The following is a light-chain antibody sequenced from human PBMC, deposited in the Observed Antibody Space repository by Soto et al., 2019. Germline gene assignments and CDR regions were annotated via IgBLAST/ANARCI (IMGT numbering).Light chain of an antibody. CDR2: AAS. V-gene: IGKV1-27*01. J-gene: IGKJ4*01. Sequence: DIQLTQSPSVLSASVGDIVTISWLASQGISQFLAWYQQKPGKVPKLLIYAASTLQSGVPSRFSGSGSGTDFTLTISSLQPEDVATYYCQKYNSAPLTFGGGTKVDTK. CDR1: QGISQF. CDR3: QKYNSAPLT.